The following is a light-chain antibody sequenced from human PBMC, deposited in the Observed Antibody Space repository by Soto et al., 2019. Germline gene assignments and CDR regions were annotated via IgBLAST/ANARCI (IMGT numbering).Light chain of an antibody. Sequence: ETVMTQSPATLSVSPGERATLSCRASQSVYSSLAWYQQKHGQAPRLLIYGASTRATGIPARFSGSGSGTEFTLTISRLQSEDFALYYCQQYNNWPPWTFGQGTKVEIK. CDR3: QQYNNWPPWT. V-gene: IGKV3-15*01. CDR2: GAS. J-gene: IGKJ1*01. CDR1: QSVYSS.